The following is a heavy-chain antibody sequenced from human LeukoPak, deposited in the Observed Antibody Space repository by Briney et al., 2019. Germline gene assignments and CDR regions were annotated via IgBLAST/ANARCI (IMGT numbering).Heavy chain of an antibody. CDR3: ARDRYYYDSSGYSLFDY. CDR2: IYYSGST. CDR1: GGSISSYY. J-gene: IGHJ4*02. Sequence: PSETLSLTCTVSGGSISSYYWSWIRQTPGKGLEWIGYIYYSGSTNFNPSLKGRVTISVDTSKNQFSLKMSSVTAADTAVYFCARDRYYYDSSGYSLFDYWGQGTLVTVSS. V-gene: IGHV4-59*01. D-gene: IGHD3-22*01.